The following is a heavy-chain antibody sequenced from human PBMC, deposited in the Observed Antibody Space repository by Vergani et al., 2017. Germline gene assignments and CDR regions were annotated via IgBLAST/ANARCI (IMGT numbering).Heavy chain of an antibody. J-gene: IGHJ4*02. CDR1: KNSISSRSHY. CDR2: VYQSGNT. CDR3: ARQSAMIISQGHFDY. Sequence: QLQLQESGPGLVRPAETLSLTCTVSKNSISSRSHYWGWIRQSPGRGLEWIGSVYQSGNTFYNPSFKSRVTISVDTSNDQFSLRLASMAAADTAMYFGARQSAMIISQGHFDYWGQGVLVTVSS. D-gene: IGHD5-18*01. V-gene: IGHV4-39*01.